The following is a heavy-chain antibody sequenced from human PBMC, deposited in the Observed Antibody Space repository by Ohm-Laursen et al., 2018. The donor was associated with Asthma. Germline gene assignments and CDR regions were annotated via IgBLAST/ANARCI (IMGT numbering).Heavy chain of an antibody. J-gene: IGHJ3*02. Sequence: SLRLSCTASGFTVSSNYMSWVRQAPGKGLEWVSVIYSGGSTYYADSVMGRFTISRDNSKNTLYLQMNSLRAEDTAVYYCARARTRDAFDIWGQGTMVTVSS. V-gene: IGHV3-53*01. CDR1: GFTVSSNY. CDR2: IYSGGST. CDR3: ARARTRDAFDI. D-gene: IGHD3/OR15-3a*01.